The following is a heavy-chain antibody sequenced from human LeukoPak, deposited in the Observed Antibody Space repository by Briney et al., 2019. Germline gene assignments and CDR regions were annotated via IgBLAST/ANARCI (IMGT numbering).Heavy chain of an antibody. Sequence: PSETLSLTCTVSGGSITGYYWSWIRQPPGKGMEWIGYIIYSGSINYNPSLKSRVTISIDTSKNQLSLKLTSVTTADTAVYYCARATEWNDLDYWGQGTLVTVSS. CDR2: IIYSGSI. J-gene: IGHJ4*02. CDR1: GGSITGYY. D-gene: IGHD1-1*01. V-gene: IGHV4-59*01. CDR3: ARATEWNDLDY.